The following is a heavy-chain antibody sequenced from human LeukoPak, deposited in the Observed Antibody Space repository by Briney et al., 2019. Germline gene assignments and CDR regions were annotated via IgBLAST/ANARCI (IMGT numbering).Heavy chain of an antibody. CDR2: TSWNSGSI. J-gene: IGHJ4*02. CDR1: GFTFDDYA. V-gene: IGHV3-9*01. CDR3: AKDYYDSSGYYVSPPTFDY. D-gene: IGHD3-22*01. Sequence: GGSLRLSCAASGFTFDDYAMHWVRQAPGKGLEWVSGTSWNSGSIGYADSVKGRFTISRDNAKNSLYLQMNSLRAEDTALYYCAKDYYDSSGYYVSPPTFDYWGQGTLVTVSS.